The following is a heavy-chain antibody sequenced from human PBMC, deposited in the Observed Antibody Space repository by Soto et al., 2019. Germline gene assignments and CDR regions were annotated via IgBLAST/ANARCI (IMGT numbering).Heavy chain of an antibody. Sequence: QVQLQESGPGLVKPSETLSLTCTVSGGSVSSGSYYWSWIRQPPGKGLEWIGYIYYSGSTNYNPSLKSRVTISVDTSKNQFSLKLSSVTAADTAVYYCARGTGHYYDSSGYYTDYWGQGTLVTVSS. CDR2: IYYSGST. V-gene: IGHV4-61*01. CDR1: GGSVSSGSYY. CDR3: ARGTGHYYDSSGYYTDY. J-gene: IGHJ4*02. D-gene: IGHD3-22*01.